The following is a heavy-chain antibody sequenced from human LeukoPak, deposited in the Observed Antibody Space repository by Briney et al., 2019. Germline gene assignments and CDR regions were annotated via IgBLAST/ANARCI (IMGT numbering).Heavy chain of an antibody. CDR2: IKSKTNGGTT. V-gene: IGHV3-15*01. CDR3: STERSSGTSSFDY. Sequence: GGSLRLSCAASGFTFSNAWMRWVRQAPGKGLEWLGRIKSKTNGGTTDYAAPVKGRFTISRDDSENTLYLQMNSLITEDTAVYYCSTERSSGTSSFDYWGQGALVTVSS. D-gene: IGHD1-26*01. CDR1: GFTFSNAW. J-gene: IGHJ4*02.